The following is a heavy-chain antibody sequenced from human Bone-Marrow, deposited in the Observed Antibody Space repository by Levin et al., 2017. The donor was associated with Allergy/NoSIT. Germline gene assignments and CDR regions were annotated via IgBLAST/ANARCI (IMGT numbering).Heavy chain of an antibody. CDR3: AKKWIPTSQAGYFDC. D-gene: IGHD5-18*01. CDR1: GFTFSSYA. CDR2: INAGGGTT. J-gene: IGHJ4*02. V-gene: IGHV3-23*01. Sequence: LSLTCAASGFTFSSYAMSWVRQAPGKGLEWVSSINAGGGTTFYADSVKGRFTISRDNSKSTLYMQMNSLRAEDTAVYYCAKKWIPTSQAGYFDCWGQGALVTVSS.